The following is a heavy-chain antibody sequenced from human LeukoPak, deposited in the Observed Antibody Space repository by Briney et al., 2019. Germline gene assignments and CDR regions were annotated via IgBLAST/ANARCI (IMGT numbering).Heavy chain of an antibody. CDR2: INPSGGSA. D-gene: IGHD3-22*01. Sequence: ASVKVSCKASGYTFTSCYMHWVRQAPGQGLEWMGIINPSGGSANYAQTFQGRATMTRDTSTSTAYMELSSLRSEDTAVYYCARAVDSIGYSRGYLDYWGQGSLVTVSS. J-gene: IGHJ4*02. V-gene: IGHV1-46*01. CDR3: ARAVDSIGYSRGYLDY. CDR1: GYTFTSCY.